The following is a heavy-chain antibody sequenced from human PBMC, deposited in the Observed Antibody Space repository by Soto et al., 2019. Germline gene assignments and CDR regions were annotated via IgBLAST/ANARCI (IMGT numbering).Heavy chain of an antibody. J-gene: IGHJ4*02. V-gene: IGHV3-11*01. Sequence: QVQLVEAGGGLVKPGGSLRLSCAASGFTFSDYYMRWIRQAPGKGLECVSYISSSGSTIYYADSVQGRFTISRDNAKNSLYLHMNSLRAEDTDVYYCARDKDDSSYDYWGQGTLVTVSS. CDR1: GFTFSDYY. CDR2: ISSSGSTI. CDR3: ARDKDDSSYDY. D-gene: IGHD3-22*01.